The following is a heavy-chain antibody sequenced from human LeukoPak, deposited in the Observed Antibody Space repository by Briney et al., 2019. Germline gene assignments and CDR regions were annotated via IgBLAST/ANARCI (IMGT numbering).Heavy chain of an antibody. V-gene: IGHV3-53*01. D-gene: IGHD3-10*01. CDR2: IYSGGNT. CDR1: GFTVSSNY. CDR3: ARGRYGSED. J-gene: IGHJ4*02. Sequence: GSLRLSCAASGFTVSSNYMSWVRQAPGKGLEWVSVIYSGGNTYYAGSVKGRFTISRDNSKNTLYLQMDSLRADDTAIYFCARGRYGSEDWGQGTLVTVSS.